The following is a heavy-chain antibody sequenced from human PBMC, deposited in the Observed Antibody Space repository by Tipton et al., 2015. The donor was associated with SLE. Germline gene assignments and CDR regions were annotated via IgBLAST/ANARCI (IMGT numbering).Heavy chain of an antibody. V-gene: IGHV3-23*01. CDR3: AKDTGSSNYYYMDV. CDR2: ISGSGGST. CDR1: GFTFSSYN. J-gene: IGHJ6*03. Sequence: GSLRLSCAVSGFTFSSYNMNWVRQAPGKGLEWVSGISGSGGSTYNADSVKGRFTISRDNSMNTLYLQMNSQRAEDTAVYYCAKDTGSSNYYYMDVWGKGTTVTVSS. D-gene: IGHD1-1*01.